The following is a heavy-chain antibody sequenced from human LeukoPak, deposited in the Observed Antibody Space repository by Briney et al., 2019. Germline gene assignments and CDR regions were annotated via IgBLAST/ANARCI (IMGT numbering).Heavy chain of an antibody. J-gene: IGHJ4*02. Sequence: SETLSLTCAVYGGSFSGYCWSWIRQPPGKGLEWIGEINHSGSTNYNPSLKSRVTISVDTSKNQFSLKLSSVTAADTAVYNCARANPQYDILTVYYLRNFDYWGQGTLVTVSS. CDR2: INHSGST. CDR1: GGSFSGYC. D-gene: IGHD3-9*01. V-gene: IGHV4-34*01. CDR3: ARANPQYDILTVYYLRNFDY.